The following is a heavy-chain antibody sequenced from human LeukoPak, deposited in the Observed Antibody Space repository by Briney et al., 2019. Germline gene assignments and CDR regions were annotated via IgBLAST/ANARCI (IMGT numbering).Heavy chain of an antibody. D-gene: IGHD3-22*01. V-gene: IGHV3-7*01. Sequence: GGSLRLSCAASGFTFSSYWMSWVRQAPGKGLEWVANIKQDGSEKYYVDSVKGRFTISRDNAKNSLYLQMNSLRAEDTAVYYCARDLDGYHYDSSGYYYLNYYYMDVWGKGTTVTVSS. CDR1: GFTFSSYW. CDR3: ARDLDGYHYDSSGYYYLNYYYMDV. CDR2: IKQDGSEK. J-gene: IGHJ6*03.